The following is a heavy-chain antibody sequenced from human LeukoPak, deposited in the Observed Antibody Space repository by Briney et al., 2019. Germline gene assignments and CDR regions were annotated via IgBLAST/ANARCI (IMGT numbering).Heavy chain of an antibody. CDR3: ARESGKLSIFDH. V-gene: IGHV3-7*01. D-gene: IGHD3-3*01. CDR2: IKQDGSEK. J-gene: IGHJ4*02. Sequence: PGGSMRLSCAASGFTFSSYWMSWVRQAPGKGLEWVANIKQDGSEKYYVDSVKGRFTISRDNAKNSLYLQMNSLRAEDAAVYYCARESGKLSIFDHWGQGTLVTVSS. CDR1: GFTFSSYW.